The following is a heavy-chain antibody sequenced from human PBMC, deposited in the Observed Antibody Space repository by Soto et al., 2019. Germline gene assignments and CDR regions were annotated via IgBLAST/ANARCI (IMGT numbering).Heavy chain of an antibody. CDR3: ARGCKYYDFWSGYPLFDY. CDR1: GGSFSGYY. D-gene: IGHD3-3*01. J-gene: IGHJ4*02. V-gene: IGHV4-34*01. CDR2: INHSGST. Sequence: SETLSLTCAVYGGSFSGYYWSWIRQPPGKGLEWIGEINHSGSTNYNPSLKSRVTISVDTSKNQFSLKLSSVTAADTAVYYCARGCKYYDFWSGYPLFDYWGQGTLVTVS.